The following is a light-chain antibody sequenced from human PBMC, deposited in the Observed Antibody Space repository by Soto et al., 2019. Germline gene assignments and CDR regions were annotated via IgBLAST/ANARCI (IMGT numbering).Light chain of an antibody. CDR3: QTWGTGIPNVL. V-gene: IGLV4-69*01. CDR2: LNSDGSH. Sequence: QTVVTQSPSASASLGASVKLTCTLSSGHSSYAIAWHQQQPEKGPRYLMKLNSDGSHSKGDGIPDRFSGSSSGAERYLTIASLQSEDEADYYCQTWGTGIPNVLFGGGTKLTVL. CDR1: SGHSSYA. J-gene: IGLJ2*01.